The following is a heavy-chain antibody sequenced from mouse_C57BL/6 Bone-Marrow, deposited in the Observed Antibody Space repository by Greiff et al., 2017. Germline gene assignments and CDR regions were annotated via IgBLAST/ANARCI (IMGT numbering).Heavy chain of an antibody. V-gene: IGHV3-8*01. CDR2: ISYSGST. CDR3: ARSRVYYYGRNYFDY. D-gene: IGHD1-1*01. CDR1: GYSITSDY. J-gene: IGHJ2*01. Sequence: VHVKQSGPGLAKPSQTLSLTCSVTGYSITSDYWNWIRKFPGNKLEYMGYISYSGSTYYNPSLKSRISITRDTSKNQYYLQLNSVTTEDTATYYCARSRVYYYGRNYFDYWGQGTTLTVSS.